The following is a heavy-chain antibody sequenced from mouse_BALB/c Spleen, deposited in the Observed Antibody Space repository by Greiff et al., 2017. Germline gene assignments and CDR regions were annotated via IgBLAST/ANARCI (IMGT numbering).Heavy chain of an antibody. CDR3: TRDDYFYAMDY. CDR2: IYPGSGST. CDR1: GYTFTSYW. J-gene: IGHJ4*01. V-gene: IGHV1S22*01. Sequence: LQQPGSELVRPGASVKLSCKASGYTFTSYWMHWVMQRPGQGLEWIGNIYPGSGSTNYDEKFKSKATLTVDTSSSTAYMQLSSLTSEDSAVYYCTRDDYFYAMDYWGQGTSVTVSS. D-gene: IGHD2-4*01.